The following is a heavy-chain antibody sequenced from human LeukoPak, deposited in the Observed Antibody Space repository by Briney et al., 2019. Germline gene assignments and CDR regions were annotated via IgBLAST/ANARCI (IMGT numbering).Heavy chain of an antibody. Sequence: SQTLSLTCAISGESVSSNSADWNWIRQFPSRGLEWRGRTYYRSKWYNDYAVSVKSRITINPDTSKNQFSLQLNSVTPEDTAVYYCARDDYSNHTRFDPWGQGTLVTVSS. J-gene: IGHJ5*02. D-gene: IGHD4-11*01. CDR2: TYYRSKWYN. CDR1: GESVSSNSAD. V-gene: IGHV6-1*01. CDR3: ARDDYSNHTRFDP.